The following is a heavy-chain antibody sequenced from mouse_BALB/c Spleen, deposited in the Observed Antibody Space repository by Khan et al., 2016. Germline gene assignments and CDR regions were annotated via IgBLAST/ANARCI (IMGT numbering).Heavy chain of an antibody. CDR1: GFNIKDTY. V-gene: IGHV14-3*02. CDR3: ARWRREYAMDD. CDR2: IDPANGNT. J-gene: IGHJ4*01. Sequence: VQLKQSGAELVKPGASVKLSCTASGFNIKDTYMHWVKQRPEQGLEWIGRIDPANGNTKYDPKFQGKATITADTSSNTAYLQLSSLTSEDTAVYYCARWRREYAMDDWGQGTSVTVAS.